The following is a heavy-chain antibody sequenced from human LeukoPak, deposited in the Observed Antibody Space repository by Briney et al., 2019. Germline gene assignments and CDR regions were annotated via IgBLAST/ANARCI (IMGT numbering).Heavy chain of an antibody. J-gene: IGHJ6*03. CDR2: MNPNSGNT. CDR3: ARDDYSTTTGESYYYYYMDV. Sequence: GASVKVSCKASGYTFTSYDINWVRQALGQGLEWMGWMNPNSGNTGYAQKFQGRVTMTRNTSISTAYMELSRLRSDDTAVYYCARDDYSTTTGESYYYYYMDVWGKGTTVTVPS. CDR1: GYTFTSYD. V-gene: IGHV1-8*01. D-gene: IGHD4-11*01.